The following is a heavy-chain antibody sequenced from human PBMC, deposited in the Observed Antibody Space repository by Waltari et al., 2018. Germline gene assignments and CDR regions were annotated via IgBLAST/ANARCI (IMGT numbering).Heavy chain of an antibody. CDR1: GGSVSGYY. V-gene: IGHV4-34*01. J-gene: IGHJ4*02. Sequence: QVQLQQWGAGLLKPSETLSLTCAVYGGSVSGYYWIWIRQSPGKGLEWIGEINHSGGSNYNPSLKSRVTISGDMSKNQLSLKLSSVTAADTAVYYCVRGRGVGRGVFAYWGQGTLVAVSS. D-gene: IGHD3-10*01. CDR2: INHSGGS. CDR3: VRGRGVGRGVFAY.